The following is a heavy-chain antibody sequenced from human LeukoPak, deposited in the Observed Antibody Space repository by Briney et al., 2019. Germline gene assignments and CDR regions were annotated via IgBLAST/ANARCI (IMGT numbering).Heavy chain of an antibody. CDR2: MNPNSGNT. CDR1: GYTFTSYD. Sequence: ASVKVSCKASGYTFTSYDINWVRQATGQGLEWMGWMNPNSGNTGYAQKFQGRVTMTRNTSISTAYMELSSLRSEDTAVYYCARDPNGDYIGAFDFRGQGTMVTVSS. CDR3: ARDPNGDYIGAFDF. V-gene: IGHV1-8*01. D-gene: IGHD4-11*01. J-gene: IGHJ3*01.